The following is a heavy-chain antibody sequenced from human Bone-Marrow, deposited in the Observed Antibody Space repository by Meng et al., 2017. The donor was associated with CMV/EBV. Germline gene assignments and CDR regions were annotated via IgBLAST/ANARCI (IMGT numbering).Heavy chain of an antibody. J-gene: IGHJ4*02. Sequence: GGSLRLSCAASGFTFSSYGMHWVRQAPGKGLEWVAFIRYDGSNKYYADSVKGRFTISRDNAKNSLYLQMNSLRAEDTAVYYCARVTGRTYYDFWSGQYYFDYWGQGTLVTVSS. V-gene: IGHV3-30*02. CDR2: IRYDGSNK. D-gene: IGHD3-3*01. CDR3: ARVTGRTYYDFWSGQYYFDY. CDR1: GFTFSSYG.